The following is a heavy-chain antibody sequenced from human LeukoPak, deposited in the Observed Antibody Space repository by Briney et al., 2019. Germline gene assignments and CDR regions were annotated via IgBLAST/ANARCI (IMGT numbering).Heavy chain of an antibody. CDR3: AKEGLDYDSSGYYYLLYYFDY. D-gene: IGHD3-22*01. Sequence: PGGSLRLSCAASGFTFSSYAMSWVRQAPGKGLEWVSAISGSGGSTYYADSVKGRFTISRDNSKNTLYLQMNSLRAEDTAVYYCAKEGLDYDSSGYYYLLYYFDYWGQGTLVTVSS. V-gene: IGHV3-23*01. CDR1: GFTFSSYA. J-gene: IGHJ4*02. CDR2: ISGSGGST.